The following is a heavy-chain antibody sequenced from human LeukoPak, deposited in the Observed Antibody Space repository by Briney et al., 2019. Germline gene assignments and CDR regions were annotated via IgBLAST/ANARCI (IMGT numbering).Heavy chain of an antibody. J-gene: IGHJ4*02. CDR2: ISYDGSNK. D-gene: IGHD3-10*01. CDR3: ARDHGWFGEPTNDY. V-gene: IGHV3-30*03. CDR1: GFTFSSYG. Sequence: PGGSLRLSCAASGFTFSSYGMHWVRQAPGKGLEWVAVISYDGSNKYYADSVKGRFTISRDNSKNTLYLQMNSLRAEDTAVYYCARDHGWFGEPTNDYWGQGTLVTVSS.